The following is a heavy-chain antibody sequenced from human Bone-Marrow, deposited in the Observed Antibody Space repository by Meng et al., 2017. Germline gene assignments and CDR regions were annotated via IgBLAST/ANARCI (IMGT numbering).Heavy chain of an antibody. Sequence: GESLKISCAASGFTFSSYSMNWVRQAPGKGLEWVSYISSSSSYIYYADSVKGRFTISRDNAKNSLYLQMNSLRAEDTAVYYSARDAILELPDAFDLWGQGTMVTVSS. J-gene: IGHJ3*01. CDR2: ISSSSSYI. V-gene: IGHV3-21*01. CDR1: GFTFSSYS. D-gene: IGHD2-2*02. CDR3: ARDAILELPDAFDL.